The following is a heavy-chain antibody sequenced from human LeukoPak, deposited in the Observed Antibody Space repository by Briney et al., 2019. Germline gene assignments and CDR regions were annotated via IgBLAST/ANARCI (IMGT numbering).Heavy chain of an antibody. Sequence: SETLSLTCAVYGGSFSGYYWRWIRQPPGKGLEWIGEINHSGSNNYNPSLKSRVTIPVETSKNQFSLKLSSVTAADTAVYYCARVRWFGDRWFDPWGQGTLVTVSS. CDR3: ARVRWFGDRWFDP. V-gene: IGHV4-34*01. CDR2: INHSGSN. J-gene: IGHJ5*02. D-gene: IGHD3-10*01. CDR1: GGSFSGYY.